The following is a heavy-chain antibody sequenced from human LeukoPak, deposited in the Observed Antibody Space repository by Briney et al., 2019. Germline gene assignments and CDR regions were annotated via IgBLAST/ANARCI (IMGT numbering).Heavy chain of an antibody. D-gene: IGHD5-12*01. J-gene: IGHJ3*02. V-gene: IGHV3-30*03. CDR3: AREFSGYAFDI. CDR1: GFTFSSYG. Sequence: QPGRSLRLSCAASGFTFSSYGIHWVRLAPGKGLEWVAVISDDGTRKYYADSVQGRFTISRDNSKNMLYLQMNSLRAEDMAVYYCAREFSGYAFDIWGQGTMVTVSS. CDR2: ISDDGTRK.